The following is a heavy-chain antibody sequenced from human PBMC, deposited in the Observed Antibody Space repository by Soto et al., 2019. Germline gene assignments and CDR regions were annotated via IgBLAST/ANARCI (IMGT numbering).Heavy chain of an antibody. D-gene: IGHD2-15*01. CDR1: GYTFTSYD. J-gene: IGHJ4*02. V-gene: IGHV1-8*01. CDR3: AREVVARRLDY. CDR2: LTPNSGNT. Sequence: QVQLVQAGAEVKKPGASVKVSCKASGYTFTSYDIHWVRQATGQGLEWMGWLTPNSGNTGYAQKFQGRVTMTRNTSISTADMELSSLRSEDTAVYYCAREVVARRLDYWGQGTLVPVSS.